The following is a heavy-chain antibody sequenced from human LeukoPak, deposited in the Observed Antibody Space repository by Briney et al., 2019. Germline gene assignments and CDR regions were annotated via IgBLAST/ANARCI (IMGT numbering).Heavy chain of an antibody. D-gene: IGHD1-7*01. Sequence: GGSLRLSCAASGFTFSSYSMNWVRQAPGKGLEWVSSISSSSSYIYYADSVKGRFTISRDNAKNPLYLQMNSLRAEDTAVYYCARAHNWKYGTFDYWGQGTLVTVSS. CDR1: GFTFSSYS. CDR2: ISSSSSYI. V-gene: IGHV3-21*01. J-gene: IGHJ4*02. CDR3: ARAHNWKYGTFDY.